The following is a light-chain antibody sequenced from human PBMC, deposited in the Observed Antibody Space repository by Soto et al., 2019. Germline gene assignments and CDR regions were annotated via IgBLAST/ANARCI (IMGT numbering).Light chain of an antibody. CDR3: LQHNSLPLT. J-gene: IGKJ2*01. Sequence: DIQMTQSPSSLSASVGDRVTITCRASQGIRNALVWYQQKPGKAPKRLIYAASSLQSGVPSRFSGTGSGTEFPLTINSLQPEDFATYYCLQHNSLPLTFGQGTKLEIK. CDR1: QGIRNA. CDR2: AAS. V-gene: IGKV1-17*01.